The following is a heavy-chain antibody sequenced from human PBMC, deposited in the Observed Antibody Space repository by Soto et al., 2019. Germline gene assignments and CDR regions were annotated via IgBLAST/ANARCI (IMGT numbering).Heavy chain of an antibody. D-gene: IGHD4-17*01. J-gene: IGHJ6*02. CDR3: AGEGGGVTTGAYSYYSGIAV. CDR2: ISYSGRT. CDR1: GGSISSGGYY. V-gene: IGHV4-31*03. Sequence: QIQLQESGPGLVKPSQTLSLTCTVSGGSISSGGYYWNWIRQHPGKGLEWIGYISYSGRTFYNPSPKGGFNISEATSKKQFSRRWSSVTAATPALYYCAGEGGGVTTGAYSYYSGIAVGGQGPTVTFPS.